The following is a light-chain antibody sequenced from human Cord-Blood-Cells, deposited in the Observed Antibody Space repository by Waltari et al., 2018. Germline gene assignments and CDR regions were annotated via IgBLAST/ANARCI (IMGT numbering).Light chain of an antibody. Sequence: DIQIPQLPSSLSASVGTRVTNICQASQDINNYLNWYQQKPGKVPKLLIYDASNLETGVPSRFSGSGSGTDFTFTISSLQPEDIATYYCQQYDNLVTFGGGTKVEIK. CDR3: QQYDNLVT. CDR1: QDINNY. J-gene: IGKJ4*01. V-gene: IGKV1-33*01. CDR2: DAS.